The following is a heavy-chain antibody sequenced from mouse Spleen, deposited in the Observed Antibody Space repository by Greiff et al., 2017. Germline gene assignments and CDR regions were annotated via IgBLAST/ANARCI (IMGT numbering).Heavy chain of an antibody. J-gene: IGHJ3*01. Sequence: EVQLQQSGAELVRPGALVKLSCKASGFNIKDDYMHWVKQRPEQGLEWIGWIDPENGDTEYASKFQGKATITADTSSNTAYLQLSSLTSEDTAVYYCTPSYSPFAYWGQGTLVTVSA. CDR2: IDPENGDT. CDR1: GFNIKDDY. V-gene: IGHV14-4*01. CDR3: TPSYSPFAY. D-gene: IGHD2-10*01.